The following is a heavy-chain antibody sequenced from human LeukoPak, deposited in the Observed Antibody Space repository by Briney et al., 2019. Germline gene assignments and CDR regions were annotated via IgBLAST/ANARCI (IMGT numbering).Heavy chain of an antibody. D-gene: IGHD2-2*01. V-gene: IGHV3-30*02. CDR3: SRGGYQLLQYYFDY. CDR1: GFTFSGYG. CDR2: IEFDGSNK. Sequence: PGGSLRLSCAASGFTFSGYGMHWVRQAPGKGLEWVAFIEFDGSNKYYVESVKGRFTISRDNSKNTVYLQMNSLRSDDTAMCYCSRGGYQLLQYYFDYWGQGTLVTVSS. J-gene: IGHJ4*02.